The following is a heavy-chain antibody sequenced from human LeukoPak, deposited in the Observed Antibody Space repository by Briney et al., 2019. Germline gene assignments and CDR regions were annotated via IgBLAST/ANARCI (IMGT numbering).Heavy chain of an antibody. J-gene: IGHJ4*02. Sequence: SETLSLTCTVSGGSISSYYWSWIRQPAGKGLEWIGRIYTSGSTNYNPSLKSRVTMSVDTSKNQFSLKLSSVTAADTAVYYCTRDCLFRSSQDYWGQGTLVTVSP. CDR3: TRDCLFRSSQDY. CDR2: IYTSGST. D-gene: IGHD1-26*01. V-gene: IGHV4-4*07. CDR1: GGSISSYY.